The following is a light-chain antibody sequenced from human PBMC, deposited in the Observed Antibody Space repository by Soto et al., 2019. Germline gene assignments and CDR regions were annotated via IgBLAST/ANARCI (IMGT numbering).Light chain of an antibody. Sequence: QSALTQPASVSGSPGQSITLSCTGTSSDFGGYNYVSWYQQHPGKAPNLIIFDVSNRPSGVSNRFSGSKSGNSASLTISGLQAEDDADYYCSSYTGSNTPVVFGGGTKVTVL. CDR2: DVS. V-gene: IGLV2-14*01. CDR3: SSYTGSNTPVV. J-gene: IGLJ2*01. CDR1: SSDFGGYNY.